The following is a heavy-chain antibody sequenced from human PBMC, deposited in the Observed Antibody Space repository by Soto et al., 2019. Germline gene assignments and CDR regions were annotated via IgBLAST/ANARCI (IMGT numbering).Heavy chain of an antibody. CDR1: GGSISSYY. CDR2: IYYSGST. CDR3: ARLRFLEWLLFDY. D-gene: IGHD3-3*01. J-gene: IGHJ4*02. V-gene: IGHV4-59*08. Sequence: SETLSLTCTVSGGSISSYYWSWIRQPPGKGLEWIGYIYYSGSTNYNPSLKSRVTISVDTSKNQFSLKLSSVTAADTAVYYCARLRFLEWLLFDYWGQGTLVTVSS.